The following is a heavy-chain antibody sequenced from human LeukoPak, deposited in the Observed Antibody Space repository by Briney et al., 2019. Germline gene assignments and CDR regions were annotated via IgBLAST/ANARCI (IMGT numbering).Heavy chain of an antibody. CDR2: ISGSGGST. CDR3: AKGAGPIPRGYYGMDV. Sequence: QPGGSLRLSCAASGFTFSSYEMNWVRQAPGKGLEWVSAISGSGGSTYYADSVKGRFTISRDNSKNTLYLQMNSLRAEDTAVYYCAKGAGPIPRGYYGMDVWGQGTTVTVSS. J-gene: IGHJ6*02. CDR1: GFTFSSYE. V-gene: IGHV3-23*01. D-gene: IGHD2-21*01.